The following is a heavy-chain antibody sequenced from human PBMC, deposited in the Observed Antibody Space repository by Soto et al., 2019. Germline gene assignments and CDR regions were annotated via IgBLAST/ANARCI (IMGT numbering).Heavy chain of an antibody. J-gene: IGHJ6*02. V-gene: IGHV1-18*01. Sequence: ASVKVSCKASGYTFTSYGINWVRQAPGQGLEWLGWISAYYGYTNYAQILQGRVSMTTDTSTKTAYMELRSLRSDDTAMYYCARGGFYDSSGARNYYYYCMNVWGQRTTVTVSS. CDR1: GYTFTSYG. CDR3: ARGGFYDSSGARNYYYYCMNV. D-gene: IGHD3-22*01. CDR2: ISAYYGYT.